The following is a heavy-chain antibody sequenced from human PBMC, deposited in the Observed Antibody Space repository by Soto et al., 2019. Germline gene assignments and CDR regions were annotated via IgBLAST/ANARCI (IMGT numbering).Heavy chain of an antibody. V-gene: IGHV3-23*01. CDR3: AKGGGSNSEGLLDY. J-gene: IGHJ4*02. CDR1: GFTFSNYD. D-gene: IGHD1-26*01. Sequence: EVQVLESGGGLVQPGGSLRLSCVASGFTFSNYDMSWVRQAPGKGLEWVSGISGSGGTTYYADSVKGRFTISRDNSKNPLYMQMNGLRADDTAVYYCAKGGGSNSEGLLDYWCQGTLVTVSS. CDR2: ISGSGGTT.